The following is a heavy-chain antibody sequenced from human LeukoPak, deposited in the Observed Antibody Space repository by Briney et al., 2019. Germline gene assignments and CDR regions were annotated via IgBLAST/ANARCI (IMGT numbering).Heavy chain of an antibody. CDR3: ARDGGSGSYYSGDY. Sequence: PGGSLRLSCAASGFTFSSYWMSWVRQAPGKGLEWVANIKQDGSEKYYVDSVKGRFTISRDNAKNSLYLQMNSLRAEDTAVYYCARDGGSGSYYSGDYWGQGTLVTVSS. CDR1: GFTFSSYW. D-gene: IGHD3-10*01. J-gene: IGHJ4*02. V-gene: IGHV3-7*01. CDR2: IKQDGSEK.